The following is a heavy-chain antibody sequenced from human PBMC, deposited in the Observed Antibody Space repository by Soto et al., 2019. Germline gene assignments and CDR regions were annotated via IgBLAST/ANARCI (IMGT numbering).Heavy chain of an antibody. CDR3: ARDRLVGPYYYYYGMDV. CDR2: IWYDGSNK. CDR1: GFTFSSYG. D-gene: IGHD2-21*01. V-gene: IGHV3-33*01. Sequence: WGSLRLSCAASGFTFSSYGMHWVRQAPGKGLEWVAVIWYDGSNKYYADSVKGRFTISRDNSKNTLYLQMNSLRAEDTAVYYCARDRLVGPYYYYYGMDVWGQGTTVTVYS. J-gene: IGHJ6*02.